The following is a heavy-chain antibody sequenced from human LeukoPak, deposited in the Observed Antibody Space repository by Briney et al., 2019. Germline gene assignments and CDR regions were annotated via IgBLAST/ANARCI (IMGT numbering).Heavy chain of an antibody. CDR3: AREGATAGSGYYFDY. J-gene: IGHJ4*02. V-gene: IGHV3-48*04. CDR1: GFTFSSYG. CDR2: ISSSSSTI. D-gene: IGHD6-13*01. Sequence: GGSLRLSCAASGFTFSSYGMHWVRQAPGKGLEWVSYISSSSSTIYYADSVKGRFTISRDNAKNSLYLQMNSLRAEDTAVYYCAREGATAGSGYYFDYWGQGSLVTVSS.